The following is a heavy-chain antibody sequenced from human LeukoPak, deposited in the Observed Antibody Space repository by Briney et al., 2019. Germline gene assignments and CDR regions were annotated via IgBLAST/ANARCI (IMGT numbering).Heavy chain of an antibody. CDR3: GKDPNGDYVGAFDF. Sequence: GGSLRLSCAASGFTFSDYAMIWVRQAPGKGLEWISAIRGTGGTTYYADSVKGRCTISRDNSRNTVYLQMNSLRAEDTALYFCGKDPNGDYVGAFDFWGPGTMVTVSS. CDR1: GFTFSDYA. D-gene: IGHD4-17*01. CDR2: IRGTGGTT. J-gene: IGHJ3*01. V-gene: IGHV3-23*01.